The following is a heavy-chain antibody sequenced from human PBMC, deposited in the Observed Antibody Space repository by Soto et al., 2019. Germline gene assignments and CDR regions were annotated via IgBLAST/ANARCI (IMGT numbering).Heavy chain of an antibody. J-gene: IGHJ3*01. CDR2: IHPDGSGR. CDR3: AREGRLMGAFDV. D-gene: IGHD3-10*01. Sequence: EVQLVESGGGLVQPGGSLRLSCAASGFTFSMYWMAWGRHIPGKGLEWVANIHPDGSGRYYVDSVKGRFTISRDNAKNSLYLQMNSLRAEDTSVYYCAREGRLMGAFDVWGQGTVVAVSS. V-gene: IGHV3-7*01. CDR1: GFTFSMYW.